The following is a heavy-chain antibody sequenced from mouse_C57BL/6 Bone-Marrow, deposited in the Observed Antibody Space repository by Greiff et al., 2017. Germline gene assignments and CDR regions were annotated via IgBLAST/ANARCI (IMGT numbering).Heavy chain of an antibody. CDR2: IRLKSDNYAT. Sequence: EVKVEESGGGLVQPGGSMKLSCVASGFTFSNYWMNWVRQSPEKGLEWVAQIRLKSDNYATHYAESVKGRFTISRDDSKSSVYLQMNNLRAEDTGIYYCTPNYYGSSYGYFDYWGQGTTLTVSS. CDR1: GFTFSNYW. CDR3: TPNYYGSSYGYFDY. V-gene: IGHV6-3*01. J-gene: IGHJ2*01. D-gene: IGHD1-1*01.